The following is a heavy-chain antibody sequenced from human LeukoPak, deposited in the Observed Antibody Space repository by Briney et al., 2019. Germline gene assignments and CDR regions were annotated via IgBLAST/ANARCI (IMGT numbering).Heavy chain of an antibody. CDR1: GGSISSSSYY. J-gene: IGHJ2*01. CDR3: ARSDGWYFDL. V-gene: IGHV4-39*01. Sequence: SETLSLTCTVSGGSISSSSYYWGWIRQPPGKGLEWIGSIYYSGSTYYNPSLKSRATISVDTSKNQFSLKLSSVTAADRAVYYCARSDGWYFDLWGRGTLVTVSS. CDR2: IYYSGST.